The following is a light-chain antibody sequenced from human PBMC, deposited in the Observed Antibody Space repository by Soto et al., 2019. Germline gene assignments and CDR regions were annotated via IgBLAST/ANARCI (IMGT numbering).Light chain of an antibody. J-gene: IGKJ1*01. CDR3: QQTYSTPGWT. CDR1: QGIKID. CDR2: AAS. V-gene: IGKV1-6*01. Sequence: AIQMTQSPSSLSASVGDRVTITCRASQGIKIDLGWYQQKPGKAPKLLIYAASTLQTGVPSRFNGSGSGTDFTFTISSLQPEDFATYYCQQTYSTPGWTFGQETKVDIK.